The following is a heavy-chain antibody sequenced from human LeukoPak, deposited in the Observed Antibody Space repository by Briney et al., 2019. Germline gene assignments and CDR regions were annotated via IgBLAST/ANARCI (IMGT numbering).Heavy chain of an antibody. J-gene: IGHJ3*02. CDR1: GFTFSSYA. CDR3: ARDAGSIAAHQVPPGAFDI. CDR2: ISGSGGST. Sequence: GGSLRLSCAASGFTFSSYAMSWVRQAPGKGLEWVSAISGSGGSTYYADSVKGRFTISRDNSKNTLYLQMNSLRAEDTAVYYCARDAGSIAAHQVPPGAFDIWGQGTMVTVSS. D-gene: IGHD6-6*01. V-gene: IGHV3-23*01.